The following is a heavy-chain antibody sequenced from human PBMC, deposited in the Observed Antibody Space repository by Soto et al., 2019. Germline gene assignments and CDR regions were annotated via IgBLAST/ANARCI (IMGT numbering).Heavy chain of an antibody. V-gene: IGHV3-30*18. J-gene: IGHJ4*02. CDR3: EKANCFGGATSYYFDY. CDR1: GFTFSSYG. CDR2: ISYDGSNK. Sequence: PGGSLRLSCAASGFTFSSYGMHWVRQAPGKGLEWVAVISYDGSNKYYADSVKGRFTISRDNSKNTLYLQMNSLRAEDTAVYYCEKANCFGGATSYYFDYWGQGNLVTVSS. D-gene: IGHD1-1*01.